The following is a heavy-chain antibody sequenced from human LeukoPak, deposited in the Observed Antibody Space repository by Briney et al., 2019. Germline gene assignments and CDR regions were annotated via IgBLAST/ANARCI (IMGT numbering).Heavy chain of an antibody. CDR1: GYSFISYD. Sequence: GASVKVSCKTSGYSFISYDINWVRQATGQGLEWMGWMNPNSGGTAYAQKFQGRLTITRDTSISTFYMELSSLKSEDTAVYYCTREAIFGVLYDWGQGSLVTVSS. J-gene: IGHJ4*02. V-gene: IGHV1-8*03. D-gene: IGHD3-3*01. CDR3: TREAIFGVLYD. CDR2: MNPNSGGT.